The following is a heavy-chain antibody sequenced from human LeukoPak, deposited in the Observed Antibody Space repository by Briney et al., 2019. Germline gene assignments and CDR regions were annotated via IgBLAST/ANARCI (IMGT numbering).Heavy chain of an antibody. CDR3: ATDDYYDSSGYSSFFDY. CDR1: GFTFSSYA. D-gene: IGHD3-22*01. CDR2: ISGSGGST. J-gene: IGHJ4*02. Sequence: GGSLRLSCAASGFTFSSYAMSWVRQAPGKGLEWVSAISGSGGSTYYADSVQGRFTIYRDNSKNTLYLQMNSPRAEDTAVYYCATDDYYDSSGYSSFFDYWGQGTLVTVSS. V-gene: IGHV3-23*01.